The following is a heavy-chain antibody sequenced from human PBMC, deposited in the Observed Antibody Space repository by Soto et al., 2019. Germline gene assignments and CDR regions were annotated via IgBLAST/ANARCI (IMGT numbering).Heavy chain of an antibody. CDR1: GFTFSSYA. J-gene: IGHJ6*02. D-gene: IGHD2-2*01. CDR2: ISGSGGST. V-gene: IGHV3-23*01. Sequence: GGSLRLSCAASGFTFSSYAMSWVRQAPGKGLEWVSAISGSGGSTYYADSVKGRFSISRDNSKNTLYLQMNSLRAEDTAVYYCAKFAVVPAAMTFYYYSGMDVWGQGTTVTVSS. CDR3: AKFAVVPAAMTFYYYSGMDV.